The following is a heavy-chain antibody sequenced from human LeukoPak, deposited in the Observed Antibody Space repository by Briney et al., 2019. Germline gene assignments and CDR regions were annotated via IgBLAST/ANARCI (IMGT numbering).Heavy chain of an antibody. V-gene: IGHV3-53*01. Sequence: HPGGSLRLSCAASGFTVSSKYMSWVRQAPGKGLEWVSVIYSGGSTYYADSVKGRFTISRDNSKNTLYLQMNSLRAEDTAVYYCVRGDYGDYTLFDYWGQGTLVTVSS. D-gene: IGHD4-17*01. CDR2: IYSGGST. CDR3: VRGDYGDYTLFDY. J-gene: IGHJ4*02. CDR1: GFTVSSKY.